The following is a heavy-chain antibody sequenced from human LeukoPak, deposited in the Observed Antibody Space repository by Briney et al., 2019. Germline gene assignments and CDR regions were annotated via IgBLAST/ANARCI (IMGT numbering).Heavy chain of an antibody. J-gene: IGHJ3*01. D-gene: IGHD1-26*01. CDR3: GMSGDRVPLQDDVFDV. CDR2: IYPGDSGP. Sequence: GESLKISCKVSGYSFTSYCIGWVRQMPGKGLDWMGIIYPGDSGPTYSPSFQGQVTISVDKSISTAYLQWSSLQASDTAMYYCGMSGDRVPLQDDVFDVWGQGTMVTVST. CDR1: GYSFTSYC. V-gene: IGHV5-51*01.